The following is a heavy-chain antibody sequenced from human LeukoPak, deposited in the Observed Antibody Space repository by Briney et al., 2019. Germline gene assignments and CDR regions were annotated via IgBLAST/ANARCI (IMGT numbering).Heavy chain of an antibody. V-gene: IGHV4-39*07. CDR3: ARGYDFWSGLSLDY. CDR1: GGSISSSSYY. Sequence: SEILSLTCTVSGGSISSSSYYWGWIRQPPGKGLEWIGRIYTSGSTNYNPSLKSRVTISVDTSKNQFSLKLSSVTAADTAVYYCARGYDFWSGLSLDYWGQGTLVTVSS. D-gene: IGHD3-3*01. J-gene: IGHJ4*02. CDR2: IYTSGST.